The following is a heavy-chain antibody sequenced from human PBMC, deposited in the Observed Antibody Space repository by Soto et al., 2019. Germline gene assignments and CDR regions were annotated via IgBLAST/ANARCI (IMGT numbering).Heavy chain of an antibody. Sequence: ASVKVSCKVSGYTLTELSMHWVRQAPGKGLEWMGGFDPEDGETIYAQKFQGRVTMTEDTSTDTAYMELSSLRSEDTAVYYCATVPAGGGDCYSSRCGWFDPWGQGTLVTVSS. D-gene: IGHD2-21*02. V-gene: IGHV1-24*01. CDR3: ATVPAGGGDCYSSRCGWFDP. CDR1: GYTLTELS. J-gene: IGHJ5*02. CDR2: FDPEDGET.